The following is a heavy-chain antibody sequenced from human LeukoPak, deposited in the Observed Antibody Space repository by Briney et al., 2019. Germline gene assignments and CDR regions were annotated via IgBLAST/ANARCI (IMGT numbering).Heavy chain of an antibody. CDR2: IHPSTGNP. J-gene: IGHJ4*02. CDR1: GYTFTGYY. Sequence: ASVKVSCKASGYTFTGYYMHWVRQAPGQGLEWMGWIHPSTGNPTYAQGFTGRFVFSLDTSVSSTYLQISSLKAEDTAVYYCARAFQRLGELSLPNYWGQGTLVTVSS. CDR3: ARAFQRLGELSLPNY. V-gene: IGHV7-4-1*02. D-gene: IGHD3-16*02.